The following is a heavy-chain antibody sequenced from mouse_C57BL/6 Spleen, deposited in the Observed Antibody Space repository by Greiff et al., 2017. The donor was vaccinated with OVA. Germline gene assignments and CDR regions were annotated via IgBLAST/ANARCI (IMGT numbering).Heavy chain of an antibody. V-gene: IGHV1-59*01. CDR3: ARGRDSSGYGFAY. D-gene: IGHD3-2*02. CDR1: GYTFTSYW. CDR2: IDPSDSYT. J-gene: IGHJ3*01. Sequence: QVQLQQPGAELVRPGTSVKLSCKASGYTFTSYWMHWVKQRPGQGLEWIGVIDPSDSYTNYNQKFKGKATLTVDTSSSTAYMQLSSLTSEDSAVYYCARGRDSSGYGFAYWGQGTLVTVSA.